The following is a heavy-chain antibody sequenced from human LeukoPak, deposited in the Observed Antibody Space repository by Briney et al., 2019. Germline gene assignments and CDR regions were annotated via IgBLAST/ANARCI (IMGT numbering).Heavy chain of an antibody. CDR1: RFSFSNYA. CDR2: ISHDGINA. J-gene: IGHJ4*02. Sequence: GGSLRLSCAASRFSFSNYAMHWVRQDSGRGLEWLAVISHDGINAYYADSVKGRFTISRDNSKNTLYLQLNSLRAEDTAVYYCARFIAAPYYFDYWGRGTLVTVSS. V-gene: IGHV3-30*03. D-gene: IGHD6-13*01. CDR3: ARFIAAPYYFDY.